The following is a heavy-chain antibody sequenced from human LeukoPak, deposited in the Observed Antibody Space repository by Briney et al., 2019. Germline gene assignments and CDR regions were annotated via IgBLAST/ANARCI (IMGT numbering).Heavy chain of an antibody. CDR1: GFTFSSYW. Sequence: PGGSLRLSCAASGFTFSSYWMSWVRQAPGKGLEWVANIKQDGSEKYYVDSVKGRFTISRDNAKNSLYLQMNSLRAEDTAVYYCARGGQAYYYYGMDVWGQGTTVTVSS. V-gene: IGHV3-7*05. CDR2: IKQDGSEK. CDR3: ARGGQAYYYYGMDV. J-gene: IGHJ6*02.